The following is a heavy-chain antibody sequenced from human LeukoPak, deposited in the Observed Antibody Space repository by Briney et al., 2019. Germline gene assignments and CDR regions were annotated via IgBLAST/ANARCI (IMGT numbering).Heavy chain of an antibody. J-gene: IGHJ4*02. CDR3: ATTDCSGGSCYLLDF. D-gene: IGHD2-15*01. CDR2: INGDDSSA. V-gene: IGHV3-74*01. Sequence: INGDDSSATYADSVKGRFTTSRDNAKNTLYLQMNSLRAEDTAVYYCATTDCSGGSCYLLDFWGQGTLVTVSS.